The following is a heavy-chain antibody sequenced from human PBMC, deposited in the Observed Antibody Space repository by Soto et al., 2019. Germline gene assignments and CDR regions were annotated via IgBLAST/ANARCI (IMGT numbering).Heavy chain of an antibody. J-gene: IGHJ4*02. CDR1: GLTSRSHA. CDR2: ISGGGYTA. CDR3: AKAQGVATTKSNFDY. Sequence: EVQLLESGGGLVQPGGSLRLSCVVSGLTSRSHAMSWVRQAPGQGLEWVAGISGGGYTAYYPDFVRGRFTISRDNSKNTVYLQIDNLRADDTAVYYCAKAQGVATTKSNFDYWGQGTLVTVSS. D-gene: IGHD5-12*01. V-gene: IGHV3-23*01.